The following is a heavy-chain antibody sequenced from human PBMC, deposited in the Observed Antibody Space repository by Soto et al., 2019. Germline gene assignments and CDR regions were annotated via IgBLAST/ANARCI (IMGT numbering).Heavy chain of an antibody. CDR2: IYYSGST. CDR1: GGSISSSSYY. Sequence: SETLSLTCTVSGGSISSSSYYWGWIRQPPGKGLEWIGSIYYSGSTYYNPSLKSRVTISVDTSKNQFSLKLSSVTAADTAVYYCARHTITYYYDSSGYYPDYWGQGTLVTVSS. V-gene: IGHV4-39*01. CDR3: ARHTITYYYDSSGYYPDY. D-gene: IGHD3-22*01. J-gene: IGHJ4*02.